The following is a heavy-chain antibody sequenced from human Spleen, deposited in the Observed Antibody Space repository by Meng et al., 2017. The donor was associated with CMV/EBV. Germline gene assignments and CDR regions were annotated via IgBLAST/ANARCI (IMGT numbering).Heavy chain of an antibody. D-gene: IGHD2-2*01. J-gene: IGHJ6*02. CDR2: IYSGGNT. V-gene: IGHV3-53*01. Sequence: GESLKISCAASGFTVSGNSMAWVRQAPGKGLEWVSFIYSGGNTLYADSVKGRFTISRDTYENTLHLQLNSLRAEDTAVYYCGAGGAQLPPSSYYYGMDVWGQGTTVTVSS. CDR3: GAGGAQLPPSSYYYGMDV. CDR1: GFTVSGNS.